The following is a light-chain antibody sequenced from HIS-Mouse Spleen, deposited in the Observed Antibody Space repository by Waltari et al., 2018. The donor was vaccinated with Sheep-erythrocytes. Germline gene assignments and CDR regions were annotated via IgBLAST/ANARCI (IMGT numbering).Light chain of an antibody. J-gene: IGLJ3*02. V-gene: IGLV2-23*01. CDR2: EGS. Sequence: QSALTQPASVSGSPGQSITIPCPGTSSDVGSYNLFSWYQQHPGKAPKLMIYEGSKRPSGVSNRFSGSKSGNTASLTISGLQAEDDADYYCCSYAGSSTPWVFGGGTKLTVL. CDR1: SSDVGSYNL. CDR3: CSYAGSSTPWV.